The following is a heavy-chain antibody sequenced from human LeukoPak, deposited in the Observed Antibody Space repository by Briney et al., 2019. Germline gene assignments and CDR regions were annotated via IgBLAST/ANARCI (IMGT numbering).Heavy chain of an antibody. CDR1: GYTFTSYA. V-gene: IGHV7-4-1*02. D-gene: IGHD3-22*01. Sequence: ASVKVSCKASGYTFTSYAMNWVRQAPGQGLEWMGWINTNTGNPTYAQGFTGRFVFSLDTSVSTAYLQISSLKAEDTAVYYCARSLGGSGYYSVDIWGQGTMVTVSS. CDR3: ARSLGGSGYYSVDI. CDR2: INTNTGNP. J-gene: IGHJ3*02.